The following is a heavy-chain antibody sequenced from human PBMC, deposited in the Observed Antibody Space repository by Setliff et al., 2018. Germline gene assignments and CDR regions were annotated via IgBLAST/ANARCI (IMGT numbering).Heavy chain of an antibody. V-gene: IGHV5-51*01. CDR3: ARVGPLTDDAFDI. Sequence: GESLKISCKGSGYSFTSYWIGWVRQMPGKGLEWMGIIYPGDSDTRYSPSFQGQVTFSADKSISTAYLQWSTLKASDTAMYYCARVGPLTDDAFDIWGQGTMVTVSS. CDR2: IYPGDSDT. D-gene: IGHD1-26*01. J-gene: IGHJ3*02. CDR1: GYSFTSYW.